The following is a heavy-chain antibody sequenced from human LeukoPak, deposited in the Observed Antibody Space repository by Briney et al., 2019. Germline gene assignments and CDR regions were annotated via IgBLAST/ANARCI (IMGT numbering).Heavy chain of an antibody. V-gene: IGHV3-7*01. CDR2: INHDGDEK. CDR3: VRGRSGEY. CDR1: GFRFTSYW. Sequence: GGSLRLSCAASGFRFTSYWMSWVRQAPGKGLEWVAHINHDGDEKYYVDSVKGRFTISRDNAKNSVYLQMSSLRVEDTALYYCVRGRSGEYWGQGSLVTVSS. J-gene: IGHJ4*02.